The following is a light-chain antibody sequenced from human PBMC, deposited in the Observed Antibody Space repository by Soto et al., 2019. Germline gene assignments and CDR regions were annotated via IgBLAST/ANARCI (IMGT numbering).Light chain of an antibody. J-gene: IGLJ1*01. CDR2: END. V-gene: IGLV1-51*02. Sequence: QSVLTQPPSVSAAPGQKVTMSCSGSSSNIGEYYVSWHQQLPGTAPKLHIYENDKRPSGIPDRFSGSKSGTSATLDITGLQTGDEADYYCGTWDSSLTTFVFGTGTKLTVL. CDR3: GTWDSSLTTFV. CDR1: SSNIGEYY.